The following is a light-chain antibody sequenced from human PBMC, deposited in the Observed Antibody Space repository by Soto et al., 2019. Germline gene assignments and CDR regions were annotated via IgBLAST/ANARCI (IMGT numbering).Light chain of an antibody. Sequence: QSVLTQPPSASGSPGQSVTISCTGTSSDVGGYNYVSWYQQHPGEAPKLMIYEVTKRPSGVPDRFSGSKSGNTASLTVSGLQAEDEADYYCSSYVGSNIVVFGGGTKLTVL. CDR1: SSDVGGYNY. CDR3: SSYVGSNIVV. CDR2: EVT. V-gene: IGLV2-8*01. J-gene: IGLJ2*01.